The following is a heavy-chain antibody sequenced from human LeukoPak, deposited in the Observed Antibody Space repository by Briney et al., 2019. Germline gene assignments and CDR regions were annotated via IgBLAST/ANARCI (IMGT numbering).Heavy chain of an antibody. CDR3: ARDYYGSGSYYLTGMDV. Sequence: GASVKVSCKASGYTFTSYYMHWVRQAPGQGLEWMGIINPSGGSTSYAQKFQGRVTMTRDMSTSTVYMELSSLRSEDTAVYYCARDYYGSGSYYLTGMDVWGKGTTVTVSS. D-gene: IGHD3-10*01. J-gene: IGHJ6*04. V-gene: IGHV1-46*01. CDR2: INPSGGST. CDR1: GYTFTSYY.